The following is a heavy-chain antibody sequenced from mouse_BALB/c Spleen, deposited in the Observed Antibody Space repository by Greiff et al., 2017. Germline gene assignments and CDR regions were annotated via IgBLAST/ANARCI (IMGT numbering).Heavy chain of an antibody. J-gene: IGHJ3*01. CDR3: ARTYGNPAWFAY. CDR1: GYTFTDYA. Sequence: VQLQQSGAELVRPGVSVKISCKGSGYTFTDYAIHWVKQSHAKSLEWIGVISTYYGDASYNQKFKGKATMTVDKSSSTAYMELARLTSEDSAIYYCARTYGNPAWFAYWGQGTLVTVSA. D-gene: IGHD2-10*02. CDR2: ISTYYGDA. V-gene: IGHV1S137*01.